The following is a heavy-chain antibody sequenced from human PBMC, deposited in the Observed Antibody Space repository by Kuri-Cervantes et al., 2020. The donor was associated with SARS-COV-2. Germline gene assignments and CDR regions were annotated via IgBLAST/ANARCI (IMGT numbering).Heavy chain of an antibody. V-gene: IGHV3-7*01. CDR1: GFTFSSYW. CDR2: IKQDGSEK. D-gene: IGHD2-2*01. Sequence: GESLKISCAASGFTFSSYWMSWVRQAPGKGLEWVANIKQDGSEKYYVDSVKRRFTISRDNAKNSLYLQMNSLRAEDTAVYYCARESVYQLLMVDAFDIWGQGTMVTVSS. J-gene: IGHJ3*02. CDR3: ARESVYQLLMVDAFDI.